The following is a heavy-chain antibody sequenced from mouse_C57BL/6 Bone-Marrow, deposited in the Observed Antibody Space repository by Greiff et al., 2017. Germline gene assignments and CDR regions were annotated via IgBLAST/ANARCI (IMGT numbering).Heavy chain of an antibody. J-gene: IGHJ4*01. CDR3: ARDSRTVVAMDY. CDR1: GFTFSSYA. CDR2: ISDGGSYT. Sequence: DVHLVESGGGLVKPGGSLKLSCAASGFTFSSYAMSWVRQTPEKRLEWVATISDGGSYTYYPDNVKGRFTLSRDNAKNNLYLQMSHLKSEDTAMYYCARDSRTVVAMDYGGQGTAATVSS. V-gene: IGHV5-4*01. D-gene: IGHD1-1*01.